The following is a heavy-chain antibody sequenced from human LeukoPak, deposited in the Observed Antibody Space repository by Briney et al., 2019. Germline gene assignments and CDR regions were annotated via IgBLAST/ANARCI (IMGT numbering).Heavy chain of an antibody. Sequence: HPRGSSKVFCSASGFNFRDFAKHWVRQAPGKGLKYVSAISPNGGTTYSAASLKGRFTLSRDKSTNTLYLQMSSMRTEDTALYYCVNDPVGTDGHWGQGNLCSVSS. CDR3: VNDPVGTDGH. V-gene: IGHV3-64D*06. D-gene: IGHD2-15*01. J-gene: IGHJ1*01. CDR1: GFNFRDFA. CDR2: ISPNGGTT.